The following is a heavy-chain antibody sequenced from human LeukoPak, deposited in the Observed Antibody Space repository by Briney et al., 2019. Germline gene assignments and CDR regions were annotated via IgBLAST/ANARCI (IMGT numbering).Heavy chain of an antibody. V-gene: IGHV6-1*01. Sequence: SQTLSLTCAISGDSVSSNSAAWRWIRQSPSRGLEWLGRTYYRSKWYNDYAVSVKSRITINPDTSMNQFSLQLNSVNLEDTAVYYCAREGGEIRGILRYWGQGTLVTVSS. CDR1: GDSVSSNSAA. J-gene: IGHJ4*02. CDR2: TYYRSKWYN. D-gene: IGHD3-10*01. CDR3: AREGGEIRGILRY.